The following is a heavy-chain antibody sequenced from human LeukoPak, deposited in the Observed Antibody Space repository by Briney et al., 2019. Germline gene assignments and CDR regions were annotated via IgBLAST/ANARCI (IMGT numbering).Heavy chain of an antibody. CDR2: IYYSGST. V-gene: IGHV4-39*01. CDR1: GGSISSSSYY. J-gene: IGHJ4*02. CDR3: ARVERWLPWEVTDY. D-gene: IGHD5-24*01. Sequence: PSETLSLTCTVSGGSISSSSYYWGWIRQPPGKGLEWIGSIYYSGSTYYNPSLKSRVTISVDTSKNQFSLKLSSVTAADTAVYYCARVERWLPWEVTDYWGQGTLVTVSS.